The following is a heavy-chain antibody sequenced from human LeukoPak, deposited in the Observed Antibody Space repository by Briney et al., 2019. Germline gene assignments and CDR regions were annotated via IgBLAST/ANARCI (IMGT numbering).Heavy chain of an antibody. J-gene: IGHJ4*02. CDR3: ARGGDYLFYFDY. D-gene: IGHD4-17*01. V-gene: IGHV4-34*01. CDR2: INHTGTT. CDR1: GGSFSGYY. Sequence: SETLSLTCAVYGGSFSGYYWSWIRQPPGKGLEWIGEINHTGTTTYNPSLKSRVTMSVDTSKNQFSLKLSSVTAADTAVYYCARGGDYLFYFDYWDQGTLVTVS.